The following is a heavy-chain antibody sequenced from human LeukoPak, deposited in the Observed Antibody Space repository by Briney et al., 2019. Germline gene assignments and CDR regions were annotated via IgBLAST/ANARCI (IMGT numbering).Heavy chain of an antibody. CDR1: GGSISGSDW. D-gene: IGHD6-19*01. Sequence: SGTLSLTCVVSGGSISGSDWWSWVRQPPGKGLDWIGEIYHSGSTNYNPSLKSRVTISVDKSKNQFSLKLSSVTAADTAVYYCVRAAAVSGHFDYWGQGTLVTVSS. CDR3: VRAAAVSGHFDY. V-gene: IGHV4-4*02. CDR2: IYHSGST. J-gene: IGHJ4*02.